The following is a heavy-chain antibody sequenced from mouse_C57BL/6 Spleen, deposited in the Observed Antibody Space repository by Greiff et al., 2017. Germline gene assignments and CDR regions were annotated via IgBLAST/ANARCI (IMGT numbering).Heavy chain of an antibody. CDR3: GRQDSSWIFAY. V-gene: IGHV10-1*01. Sequence: EVQLVESGGGLVQPKGSLKLSCAASGFSFNTYAMNWVRQAPGKGLEWVARIRSKSNNYATYYADSVKDRFTISRDDSESMLYLQMNNVKTEATAMYYCGRQDSSWIFAYWGQGTLVTVSA. CDR2: IRSKSNNYAT. D-gene: IGHD3-2*01. J-gene: IGHJ3*01. CDR1: GFSFNTYA.